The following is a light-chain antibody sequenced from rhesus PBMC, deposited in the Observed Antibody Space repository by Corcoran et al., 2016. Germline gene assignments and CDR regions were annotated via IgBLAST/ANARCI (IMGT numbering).Light chain of an antibody. CDR3: QQGRSNPYS. CDR1: QGISRY. Sequence: DIQMSQSPSSLSASAGDRVTIPCRASQGISRYLNWFQQKPGKAPKLLNYYGKSLASGVPSRFSGSGSGTDFPLPISSLQPEDFAPYYCQQGRSNPYSFGQGTKVEIK. V-gene: IGKV1-32*02. CDR2: YGK. J-gene: IGKJ2*01.